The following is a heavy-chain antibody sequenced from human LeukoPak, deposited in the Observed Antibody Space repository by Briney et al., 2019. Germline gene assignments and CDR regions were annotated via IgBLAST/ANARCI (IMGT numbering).Heavy chain of an antibody. CDR3: AKLTAVGATENIDY. V-gene: IGHV3-30*18. CDR2: ISYDGSNK. J-gene: IGHJ4*02. Sequence: HPGGSLRLSCAASGFTFSSYGMHWVRQAPGKGLEWVAVISYDGSNKYYADSVKGRFTISRDNSKNTLYLQMNSLRAEDTAVYYCAKLTAVGATENIDYWGQGTLVTVSS. CDR1: GFTFSSYG. D-gene: IGHD1-26*01.